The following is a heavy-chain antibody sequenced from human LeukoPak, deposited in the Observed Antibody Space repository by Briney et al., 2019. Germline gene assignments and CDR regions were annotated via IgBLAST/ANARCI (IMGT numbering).Heavy chain of an antibody. CDR1: GFTFSNYA. V-gene: IGHV3-23*01. CDR3: AKGPQGD. J-gene: IGHJ4*02. Sequence: GGSLRLSCAASGFTFSNYAMSWVRQAPGKGLEWVSAIDSGGGTYYANSVKGRFTISRDNSKNTLYLQLNSLRAEDTAVYYCAKGPQGDWGQGAQVTVSS. D-gene: IGHD3-16*01. CDR2: IDSGGGT.